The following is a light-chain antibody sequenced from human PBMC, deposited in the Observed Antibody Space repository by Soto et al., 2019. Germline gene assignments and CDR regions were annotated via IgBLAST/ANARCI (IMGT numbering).Light chain of an antibody. CDR1: QSISSW. CDR2: KAS. V-gene: IGKV1-5*03. Sequence: DIQMTQSPSTLSASVGDRVTITCRASQSISSWLAWYQQKPGKAPKLLIYKASSLESGVPSRFSGSGSGTEFTLTISSLQPDDFATYYCQQYNTRVTFGPGTKVDIK. J-gene: IGKJ3*01. CDR3: QQYNTRVT.